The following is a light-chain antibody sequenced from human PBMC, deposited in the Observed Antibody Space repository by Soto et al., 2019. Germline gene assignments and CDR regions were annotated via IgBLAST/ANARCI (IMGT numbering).Light chain of an antibody. J-gene: IGKJ5*01. CDR1: QYINTR. Sequence: PAAESPLTRDRVTRSCTATQYINTRLAWHQHRPGHAPRLLIYQTSLRAAGIPARFSASGSGTGFTLTICGVQPEDYALYYCQQLSDRPPITFAQGTRLEI. CDR3: QQLSDRPPIT. V-gene: IGKV3-11*01. CDR2: QTS.